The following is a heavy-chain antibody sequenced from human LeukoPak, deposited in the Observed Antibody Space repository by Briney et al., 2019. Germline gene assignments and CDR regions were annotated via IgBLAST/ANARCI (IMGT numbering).Heavy chain of an antibody. CDR1: GGTFSSYA. Sequence: ASVKVSCKASGGTFSSYAISWVRQAPGQGLEWMGGIIPIFGTANYAQKFLGRVTITTDESTSTAYMELSSLRSEDTAVYYCASGDGDKYYFDYWGQGTLVTVSS. D-gene: IGHD3-10*01. J-gene: IGHJ4*02. CDR3: ASGDGDKYYFDY. V-gene: IGHV1-69*05. CDR2: IIPIFGTA.